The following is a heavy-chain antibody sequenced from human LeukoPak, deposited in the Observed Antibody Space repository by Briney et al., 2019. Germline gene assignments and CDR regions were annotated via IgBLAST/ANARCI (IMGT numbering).Heavy chain of an antibody. CDR3: APGPGWFDP. J-gene: IGHJ5*02. CDR1: GYTFTGYY. Sequence: ASVRVSCKDSGYTFTGYYMHWVRQAPGQGLEWMGRINPNSGGTNYAQKFQGRVTMTRDTSISTAYMELSRLTSDDTAVYYCAPGPGWFDPWGQGTLVTVSS. D-gene: IGHD7-27*01. CDR2: INPNSGGT. V-gene: IGHV1-2*06.